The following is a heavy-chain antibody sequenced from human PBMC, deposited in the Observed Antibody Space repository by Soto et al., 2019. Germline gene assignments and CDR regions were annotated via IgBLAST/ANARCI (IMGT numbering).Heavy chain of an antibody. CDR1: GGSISSYY. Sequence: SETLSLTCTVSGGSISSYYWSWIRQPPGKGLEWSGYIYYSGSTNYNPSLKSRVTISVDTSKNQFSLKLSSVTAADTAVYYCASDVVRGVNDAFDIWGQGTMVTVSS. CDR2: IYYSGST. V-gene: IGHV4-59*08. D-gene: IGHD3-10*01. J-gene: IGHJ3*02. CDR3: ASDVVRGVNDAFDI.